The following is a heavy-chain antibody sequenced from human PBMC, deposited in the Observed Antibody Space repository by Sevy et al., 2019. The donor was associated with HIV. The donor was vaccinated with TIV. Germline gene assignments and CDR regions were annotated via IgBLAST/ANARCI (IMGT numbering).Heavy chain of an antibody. CDR2: ISAYNGHT. J-gene: IGHJ4*02. D-gene: IGHD6-19*01. CDR3: TRDLGSSPASFFDY. Sequence: ASVKVSCKASGYTFISFSISWVRQAPGQGPEWMAWISAYNGHTNYAQKFQGRVTMTQDISTSTVYMELRSLRSDDTAIYYCTRDLGSSPASFFDYWGQGTLVTVSS. V-gene: IGHV1-18*04. CDR1: GYTFISFS.